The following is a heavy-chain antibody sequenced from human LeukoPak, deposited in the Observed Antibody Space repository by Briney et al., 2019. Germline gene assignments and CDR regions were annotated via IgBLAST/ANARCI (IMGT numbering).Heavy chain of an antibody. V-gene: IGHV4-34*08. CDR1: GFTFISYE. D-gene: IGHD1-7*01. Sequence: GSLRLSCAASGFTFISYEMNWVRQAPGKGLEWIGEINHSGSTNYNPSLKSRVTISVDTSKNQFSLKLSSVTAADTAVYYCAGRRWAGTTFDYWGQGTLVTVSS. CDR3: AGRRWAGTTFDY. CDR2: INHSGST. J-gene: IGHJ4*02.